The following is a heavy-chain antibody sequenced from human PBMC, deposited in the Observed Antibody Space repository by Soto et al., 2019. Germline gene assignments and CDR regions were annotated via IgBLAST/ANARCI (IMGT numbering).Heavy chain of an antibody. V-gene: IGHV3-15*01. D-gene: IGHD2-15*01. CDR3: TTASGRYCSGGSCYSVSDDAFDI. J-gene: IGHJ3*02. CDR1: GFTFSNAW. Sequence: GGSLRLSCAASGFTFSNAWMSWVRQAPGKGLGWVGRIKSKTDGGTTDYAAPVKGRFTISRDDSKNTLYLQMNSLKTEDTAVYYCTTASGRYCSGGSCYSVSDDAFDIWGQGTMVTVSS. CDR2: IKSKTDGGTT.